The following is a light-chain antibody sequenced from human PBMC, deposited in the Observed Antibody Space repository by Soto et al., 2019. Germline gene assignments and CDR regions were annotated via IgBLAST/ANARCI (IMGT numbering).Light chain of an antibody. CDR3: LQDYNFPYT. Sequence: AIQMTQSPSSLSASVGDRVTITCRASQGIGNDVAWYQQKPGKAPKLLIYAASSLQSGVPSRFSGSGSGTDFTLTISSLQPKDFATYYCLQDYNFPYTFGQGTRLEIK. J-gene: IGKJ5*01. CDR1: QGIGND. V-gene: IGKV1-6*01. CDR2: AAS.